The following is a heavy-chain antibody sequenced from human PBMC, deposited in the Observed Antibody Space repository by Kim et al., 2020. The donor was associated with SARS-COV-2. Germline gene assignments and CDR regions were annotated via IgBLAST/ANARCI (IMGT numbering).Heavy chain of an antibody. Sequence: AEVKGRFTISRDDSKNTAYLQMNSLKTEDTAVYYCSLAGSGSYGLHYFDYWGQGTLVTVSS. D-gene: IGHD3-10*01. V-gene: IGHV3-73*01. CDR3: SLAGSGSYGLHYFDY. J-gene: IGHJ4*02.